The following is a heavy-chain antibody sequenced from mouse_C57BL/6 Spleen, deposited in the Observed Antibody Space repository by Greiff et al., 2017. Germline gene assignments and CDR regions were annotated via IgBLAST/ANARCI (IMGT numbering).Heavy chain of an antibody. J-gene: IGHJ3*01. Sequence: QVQLQQPGAELVRPGSSVKLSCKASGYTFTSYWMDWVKQRPGQGLAWIGNIYPSDSETHYNQKFKDKATLTVDKSSSTAYMQLSSLTSEDSAVYYCARQLTGTGAYWGQGTLVTVSA. D-gene: IGHD4-1*01. CDR3: ARQLTGTGAY. CDR2: IYPSDSET. V-gene: IGHV1-61*01. CDR1: GYTFTSYW.